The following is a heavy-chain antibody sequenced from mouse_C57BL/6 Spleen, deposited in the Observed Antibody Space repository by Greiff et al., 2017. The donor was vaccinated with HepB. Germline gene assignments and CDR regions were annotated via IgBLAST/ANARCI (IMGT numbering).Heavy chain of an antibody. D-gene: IGHD2-1*01. CDR1: GYTFTSYW. Sequence: QVQLQQSGAELVKPGASVKLSCKASGYTFTSYWMHWVKQRPGQGLEWIGMIHPNSGSTNYNEKFKSKATLTVDKSSSTAYMQLSSLTSEDSAVYYCARRAGNSYFDYWGQGTTLTVSS. CDR3: ARRAGNSYFDY. J-gene: IGHJ2*01. V-gene: IGHV1-64*01. CDR2: IHPNSGST.